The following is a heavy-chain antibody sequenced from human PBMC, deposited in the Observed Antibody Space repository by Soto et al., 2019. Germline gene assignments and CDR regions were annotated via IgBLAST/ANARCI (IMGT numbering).Heavy chain of an antibody. CDR2: IKQDGSEQ. J-gene: IGHJ6*02. CDR3: ARTDCSSTSCYGGYYYYYGIDF. V-gene: IGHV3-7*03. D-gene: IGHD2-2*01. Sequence: EVQLVESGGGLVQPGGSLRLSCAASGFTFSSYWMSWVRQAPGKGLEWVANIKQDGSEQYYVDSVKGRFTISRDNAKNSLYLQMNSLRAEDTAVYYCARTDCSSTSCYGGYYYYYGIDFWGQGTTVTVSS. CDR1: GFTFSSYW.